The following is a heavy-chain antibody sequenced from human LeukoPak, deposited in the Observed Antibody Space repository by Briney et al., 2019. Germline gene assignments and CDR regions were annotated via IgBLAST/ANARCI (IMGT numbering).Heavy chain of an antibody. Sequence: PGGSLRLSCAVSGLTFSASCMSWVRQAPGKGLEWIGYIYYSGSTNYNPSLKSRVTISVDTSKNQFSLKLSSVTAADTAVYYCARDREIVGASDAFDIWGQGTMVTVSS. CDR3: ARDREIVGASDAFDI. D-gene: IGHD1-26*01. J-gene: IGHJ3*02. CDR2: IYYSGST. V-gene: IGHV4-59*01. CDR1: GLTFSASC.